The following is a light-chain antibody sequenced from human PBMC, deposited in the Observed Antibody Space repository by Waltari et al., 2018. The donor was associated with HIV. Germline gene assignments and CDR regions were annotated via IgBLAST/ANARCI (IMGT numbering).Light chain of an antibody. CDR2: RND. J-gene: IGLJ3*02. CDR3: AAWDDSLSAWV. V-gene: IGLV1-47*01. CDR1: SSNIGSNY. Sequence: QSVLTQPPSASGTPGQRVSISCSGSSSNIGSNYVYWYQQLPGTAPKLLMDRNDGRPSGVPDRFSGAKSGTSASLAISGLRSEDEADYYCAAWDDSLSAWVFGGGTKLTVL.